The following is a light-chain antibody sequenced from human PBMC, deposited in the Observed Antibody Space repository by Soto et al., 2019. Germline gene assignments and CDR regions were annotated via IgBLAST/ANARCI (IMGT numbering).Light chain of an antibody. J-gene: IGKJ4*01. V-gene: IGKV1-39*01. CDR2: AAY. Sequence: DLKMTQSPSSLSASVGDIVTITCRASQSISNYLNWYQQKPGKAPRLLISAAYKLQSGVPSRFSGSGSGTDFTLTVSSLQPEDFATYYCQQAKNFPLTFGGGTKVDNK. CDR1: QSISNY. CDR3: QQAKNFPLT.